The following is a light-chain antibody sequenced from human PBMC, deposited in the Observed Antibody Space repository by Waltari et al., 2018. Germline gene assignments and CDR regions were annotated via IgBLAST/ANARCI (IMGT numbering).Light chain of an antibody. CDR3: QQLNSYPLT. V-gene: IGKV1-9*01. CDR1: QGISNY. CDR2: SSS. J-gene: IGKJ4*01. Sequence: DIQLTQSPSFLSASVRDRVTITCRAIQGISNYLACYQQKPGKAPKLLIYSSSTLQSGFPSGFSGSGSGTEFSLTISSLQPEDFATYYCQQLNSYPLTFGGGTKVEIK.